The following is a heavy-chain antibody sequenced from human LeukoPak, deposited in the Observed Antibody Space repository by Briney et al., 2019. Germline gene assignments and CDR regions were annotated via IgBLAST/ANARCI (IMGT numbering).Heavy chain of an antibody. CDR2: ISTGGGTI. V-gene: IGHV3-23*01. CDR3: ARGITVPDY. D-gene: IGHD3-10*02. CDR1: GFTFSNYA. J-gene: IGHJ4*02. Sequence: PGGSLRLSCAASGFTFSNYAMTWVRQAPGKGLDWVSSISTGGGTIWYADSVKGRFTISRDNSKNTLYLQMSSLRAEDTALYYCARGITVPDYWGQGTLVTVSS.